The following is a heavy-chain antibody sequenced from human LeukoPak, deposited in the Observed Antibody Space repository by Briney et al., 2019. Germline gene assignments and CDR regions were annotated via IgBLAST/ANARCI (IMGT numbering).Heavy chain of an antibody. Sequence: GGSLRLSCAASGVTFSSYAMSWVRQAPGKGLEWVSAISGSGGTTYYADSVKGRFTISRDNSKNTLYLHMNSLRAADTAEYYSAKVAAYQPYYGMDVWGQETTVTVSS. CDR2: ISGSGGTT. J-gene: IGHJ6*02. V-gene: IGHV3-23*01. CDR1: GVTFSSYA. CDR3: AKVAAYQPYYGMDV. D-gene: IGHD2-2*01.